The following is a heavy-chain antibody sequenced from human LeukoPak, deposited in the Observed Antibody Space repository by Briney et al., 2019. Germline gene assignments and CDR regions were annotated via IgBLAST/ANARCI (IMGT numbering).Heavy chain of an antibody. CDR1: GFTFSDYA. Sequence: PGGSLRLSCAASGFTFSDYAMSWVRQAPGKGLEWVSGISDNAGIRYYADSVKGRFTISRDQSKNTLFLQMNSLRAEDTAVYYCAKGGTTWHGFDSWGQGTLVTISS. J-gene: IGHJ4*02. V-gene: IGHV3-23*01. D-gene: IGHD1-14*01. CDR3: AKGGTTWHGFDS. CDR2: ISDNAGIR.